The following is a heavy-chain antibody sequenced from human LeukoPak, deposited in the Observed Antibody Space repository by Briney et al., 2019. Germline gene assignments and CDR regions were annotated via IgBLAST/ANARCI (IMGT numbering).Heavy chain of an antibody. CDR3: ARPPSRGYSSSFEY. V-gene: IGHV5-51*01. Sequence: GESLKISCKGSGYSFPTYWIAWVRQMPGKGLEWMGIIYPDESNIRYSPSFQGQVTISTDKSISTAYLQWSSLKASDTAMYYCARPPSRGYSSSFEYWGQATLVTVSS. CDR2: IYPDESNI. CDR1: GYSFPTYW. J-gene: IGHJ4*02. D-gene: IGHD2-2*03.